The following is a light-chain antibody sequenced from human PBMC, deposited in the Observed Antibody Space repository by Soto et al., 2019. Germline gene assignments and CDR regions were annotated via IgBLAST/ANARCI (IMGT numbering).Light chain of an antibody. Sequence: EIVLTQSPGTLSLSPGERATLSCRASQSVSSSYLAWYQQKPGQAPRLLIYGASSRATGIPSRFSGSGSGTEFTLTISSLQSEDFAVYYCQQYNHWPRTFGRGTKVAIK. CDR3: QQYNHWPRT. V-gene: IGKV3-20*01. CDR2: GAS. J-gene: IGKJ1*01. CDR1: QSVSSSY.